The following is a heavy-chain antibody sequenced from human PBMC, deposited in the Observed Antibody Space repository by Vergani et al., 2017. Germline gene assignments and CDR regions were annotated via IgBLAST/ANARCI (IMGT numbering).Heavy chain of an antibody. CDR1: GFTLSSHA. CDR3: ARDMEGYSGYAYGMDV. Sequence: VQLEESGGGVVQPGRSLRLSCAGSGFTLSSHAMHCVRQAPGKGLEWVSSISSSSSYIYYADSVKGRFTISRDNAKNSLYLQMNSLRAEDTAVYYCARDMEGYSGYAYGMDVWGQGTTVTVSS. V-gene: IGHV3-21*01. J-gene: IGHJ6*02. CDR2: ISSSSSYI. D-gene: IGHD5-12*01.